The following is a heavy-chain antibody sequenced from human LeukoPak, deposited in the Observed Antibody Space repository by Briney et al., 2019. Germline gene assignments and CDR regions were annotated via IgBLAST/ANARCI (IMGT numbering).Heavy chain of an antibody. CDR2: INPNSGGT. J-gene: IGHJ6*03. D-gene: IGHD3-22*01. CDR1: VYTFTGYY. V-gene: IGHV1-2*02. Sequence: ASVKVSCMASVYTFTGYYMHWVRQAPGRGLEWMGWINPNSGGTNYAQKFQGRGTMTRDTSISTAYMELSRLRSDDTAVYYCAREVGYDSSGYYDYYYYMDVWGKGTTVTVSS. CDR3: AREVGYDSSGYYDYYYYMDV.